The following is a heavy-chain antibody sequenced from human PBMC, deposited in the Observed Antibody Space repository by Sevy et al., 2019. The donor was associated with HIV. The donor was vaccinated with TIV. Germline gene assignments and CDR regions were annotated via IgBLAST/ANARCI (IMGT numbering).Heavy chain of an antibody. V-gene: IGHV1-69*06. CDR2: MIPIFGTA. J-gene: IGHJ6*03. D-gene: IGHD6-19*01. CDR3: AIAYSSGYYYYYYMDV. CDR1: GGTFSSYA. Sequence: ASVKVSCKASGGTFSSYAISWVRQAPGQGLEWMGGMIPIFGTANYAQKFQGRVTITADKSTSTAYMELSSLRSEDTAVYYWAIAYSSGYYYYYYMDVWGKGTTVTVSS.